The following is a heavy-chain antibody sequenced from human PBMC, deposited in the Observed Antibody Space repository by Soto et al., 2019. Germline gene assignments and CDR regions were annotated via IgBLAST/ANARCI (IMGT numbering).Heavy chain of an antibody. Sequence: QVQLQESGPGLVKPSQTLSLTCTVSGGSISSGDYYWSWIRQPPGKGLEWIGYIYHSGSTYYNPSLESRVTISVNPSKNQFSLKLSSVTAADTAVYYCARERPDGARLDPWGQGTLVTVSS. J-gene: IGHJ5*02. CDR3: ARERPDGARLDP. V-gene: IGHV4-30-4*01. CDR2: IYHSGST. D-gene: IGHD6-6*01. CDR1: GGSISSGDYY.